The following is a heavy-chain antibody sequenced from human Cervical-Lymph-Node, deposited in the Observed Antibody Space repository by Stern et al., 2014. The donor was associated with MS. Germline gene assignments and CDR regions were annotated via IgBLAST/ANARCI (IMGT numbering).Heavy chain of an antibody. V-gene: IGHV1-69*01. CDR1: GGTFSSYA. CDR3: ARSPGIAVAGLDWYFDL. CDR2: IIPIFGTA. Sequence: VQLVESGAEVKKPGSSVKVSCKASGGTFSSYAISWVRQAPGQGLEWMGGIIPIFGTADYAQKFQGRVTITADESTSTAYMELSSLRSEDTAVYYCARSPGIAVAGLDWYFDLWGRGTLVTVSS. D-gene: IGHD6-19*01. J-gene: IGHJ2*01.